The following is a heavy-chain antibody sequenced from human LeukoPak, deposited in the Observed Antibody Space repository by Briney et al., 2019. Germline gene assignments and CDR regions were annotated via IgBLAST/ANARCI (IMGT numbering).Heavy chain of an antibody. CDR2: IYHSGST. CDR1: GGSISSSNW. CDR3: ARGITLIRGVISFDY. J-gene: IGHJ4*02. D-gene: IGHD3-10*01. V-gene: IGHV4-4*02. Sequence: SETLSLTCAVSGGSISSSNWWSWVRQPPGKGLEWIGEIYHSGSTNYSPSLKSRVTISVDKSKNQLSLNLSSVTAAGTAVYYCARGITLIRGVISFDYWGQGTLVTVSS.